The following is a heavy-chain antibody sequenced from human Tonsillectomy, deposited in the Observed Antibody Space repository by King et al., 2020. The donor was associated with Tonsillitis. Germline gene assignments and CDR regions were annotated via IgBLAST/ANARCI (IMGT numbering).Heavy chain of an antibody. CDR3: ARYSSFAEYFQH. J-gene: IGHJ1*01. V-gene: IGHV1-69*01. CDR1: GGTISSYA. CDR2: IIPILGTA. D-gene: IGHD6-6*01. Sequence: QLVQSGAEVKKPGSSVKVSCKASGGTISSYAISWVRQAPGQGLEWMGGIIPILGTANYAQKFQGRVTITADESTSTAYMALSSLRSEDTAVYYCARYSSFAEYFQHWGQGTLVTVSS.